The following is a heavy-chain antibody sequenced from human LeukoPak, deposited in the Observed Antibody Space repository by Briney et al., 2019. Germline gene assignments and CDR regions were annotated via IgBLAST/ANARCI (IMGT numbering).Heavy chain of an antibody. CDR1: GGSISSGDYY. J-gene: IGHJ2*01. D-gene: IGHD3-22*01. CDR3: ARDRGYYDSSGQRYWYFDL. CDR2: IYYSGST. Sequence: SETLSLTCTVSGGSISSGDYYWSWIRQPPGKGLEWIVYIYYSGSTYYNPSLKSRVTISVDTSKNQFSLKLSSVTAADTAVYYCARDRGYYDSSGQRYWYFDLWGRGTLVTVSS. V-gene: IGHV4-30-4*01.